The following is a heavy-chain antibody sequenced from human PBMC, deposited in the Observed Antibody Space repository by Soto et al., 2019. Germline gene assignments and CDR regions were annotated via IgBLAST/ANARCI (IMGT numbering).Heavy chain of an antibody. CDR2: FYPGDSET. J-gene: IGHJ6*02. CDR3: ARAGKGGSHFYGMDV. Sequence: GESLKISCMGSGYSFGTYWIAWVRQMPGKGLECMGIFYPGDSETTYSPSFQGQVTFSADKSISTAYLQWSSLKASGTAMYYCARAGKGGSHFYGMDVWGQGTTVTVSS. D-gene: IGHD1-26*01. V-gene: IGHV5-51*01. CDR1: GYSFGTYW.